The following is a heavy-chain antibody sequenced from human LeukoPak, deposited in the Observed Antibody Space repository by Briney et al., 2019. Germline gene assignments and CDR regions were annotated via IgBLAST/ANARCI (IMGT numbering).Heavy chain of an antibody. CDR3: AKAGGSYSPYDY. D-gene: IGHD3-10*01. J-gene: IGHJ4*02. V-gene: IGHV3-23*01. CDR2: IGGSGGSP. CDR1: GFTFSSYA. Sequence: GGSLRLSCAASGFTFSSYAMSWVRQAPGKGLEWVSSIGGSGGSPYYADSVKGRFTISRENSKNTLYLQMNSLRAEDTAVYYCAKAGGSYSPYDYWGQGTLVTVSS.